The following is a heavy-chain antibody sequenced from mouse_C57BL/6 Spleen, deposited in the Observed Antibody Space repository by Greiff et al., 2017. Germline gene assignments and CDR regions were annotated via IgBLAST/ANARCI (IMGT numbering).Heavy chain of an antibody. CDR2: IDPENGDT. CDR3: TTGDDYDGL. Sequence: EVQLQESGAELVRPGASVKLSCTASGFNIKDDYMHWVKQRPEQGLEWIGWIDPENGDTEYASKFQGKATITADTSSNTAYLQLSSLTSEDTAVYYCTTGDDYDGLWGQGTTLTVSS. V-gene: IGHV14-4*01. CDR1: GFNIKDDY. J-gene: IGHJ2*01. D-gene: IGHD2-4*01.